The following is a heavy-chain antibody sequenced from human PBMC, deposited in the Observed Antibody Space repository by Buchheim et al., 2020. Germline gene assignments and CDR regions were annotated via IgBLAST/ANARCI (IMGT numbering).Heavy chain of an antibody. D-gene: IGHD3-22*01. CDR1: GGSFGAYD. CDR2: VNHVGAT. Sequence: QVQLEQWGAGLFKPSETLSLTCVVSGGSFGAYDWAWIRQSPEKGLEWIGEVNHVGATQYNPSLHSRVTMSLDTSKNHSSLRLNSMTAADTAVYYCGGGSGSLDTRGYCSTSYLDHWGQGTL. CDR3: GGGSGSLDTRGYCSTSYLDH. J-gene: IGHJ1*01. V-gene: IGHV4-34*02.